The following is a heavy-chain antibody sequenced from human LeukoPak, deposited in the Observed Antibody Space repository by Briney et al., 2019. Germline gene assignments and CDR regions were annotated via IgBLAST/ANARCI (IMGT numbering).Heavy chain of an antibody. J-gene: IGHJ4*02. CDR3: ARGLRITIFGVVIIRRGVFDY. V-gene: IGHV4-38-2*02. D-gene: IGHD3-3*01. CDR2: IYHSGST. Sequence: SETLSLTCTVSGYSISSGYYWGWIRQPPGKGLEWIGSIYHSGSTNYNPSLKSRVTISVDTSKNQFSLKLSSVTAADTAVYYCARGLRITIFGVVIIRRGVFDYWGQGTLVTVSS. CDR1: GYSISSGYY.